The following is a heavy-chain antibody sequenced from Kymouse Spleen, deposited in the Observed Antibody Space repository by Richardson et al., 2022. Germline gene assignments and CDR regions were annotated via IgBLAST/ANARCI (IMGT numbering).Heavy chain of an antibody. CDR2: ISYDGSNK. Sequence: QVQLVESGGGVVQPGRSLRLSCAASGFTFSSYGMHWVRQAPGKGLEWVAVISYDGSNKYYADSVKGRFTISRDNSKNTLYLQMNSLRAEDTAVYYCAKDRHGLLWFGELFPSDAFDIWGQGTMVTVSS. J-gene: IGHJ3*02. D-gene: IGHD3-10*01. V-gene: IGHV3-30*18. CDR1: GFTFSSYG. CDR3: AKDRHGLLWFGELFPSDAFDI.